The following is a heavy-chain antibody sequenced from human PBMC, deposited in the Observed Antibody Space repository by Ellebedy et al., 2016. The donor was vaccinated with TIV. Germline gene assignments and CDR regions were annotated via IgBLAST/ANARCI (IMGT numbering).Heavy chain of an antibody. Sequence: SETLSLTXTVSGGSISSGGYYWSWIRQHPGKGLEWIGYIYYSGSTYYNPSLKSRVTIPVDTSKNQFSLKLSSVTAADTAVYYCAREAVGASFDYWGQGTLVTVSS. J-gene: IGHJ4*02. CDR3: AREAVGASFDY. CDR2: IYYSGST. CDR1: GGSISSGGYY. D-gene: IGHD1-26*01. V-gene: IGHV4-31*03.